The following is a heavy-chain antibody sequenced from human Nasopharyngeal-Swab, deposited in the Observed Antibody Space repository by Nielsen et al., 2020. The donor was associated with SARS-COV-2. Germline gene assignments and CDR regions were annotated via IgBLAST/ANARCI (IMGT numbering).Heavy chain of an antibody. CDR3: ARGRRGVTMFGVVIEDAFEI. V-gene: IGHV1-18*01. D-gene: IGHD3-3*01. CDR1: GYTFTSYG. J-gene: IGHJ3*02. Sequence: ASVKVSCKASGYTFTSYGISWVRQAPGQGLEWMGWISAYNGNTNYAQKLQGRVTMTTDTSTSTAYMELRSLRSDDTAVYYCARGRRGVTMFGVVIEDAFEIWGQGTMVTVSS. CDR2: ISAYNGNT.